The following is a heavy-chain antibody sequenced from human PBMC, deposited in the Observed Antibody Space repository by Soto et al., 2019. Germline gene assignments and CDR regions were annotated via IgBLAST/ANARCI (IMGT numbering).Heavy chain of an antibody. CDR3: TTDYGFGSGFDY. CDR2: IKSKTDGGTT. D-gene: IGHD3-10*01. V-gene: IGHV3-15*01. J-gene: IGHJ4*02. CDR1: GFTFSNAW. Sequence: GGSLRLSCAASGFTFSNAWMSWVRQAPGKGLEWVGRIKSKTDGGTTDYAAPVKGRFTISRDDSKNTLYLQMNSLKTEDTAVYYCTTDYGFGSGFDYWGQGTLVTVSS.